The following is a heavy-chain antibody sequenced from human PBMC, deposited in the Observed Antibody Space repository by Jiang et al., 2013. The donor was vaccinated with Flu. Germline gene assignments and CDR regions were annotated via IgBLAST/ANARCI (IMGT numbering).Heavy chain of an antibody. CDR2: IYPRDSET. D-gene: IGHD2-15*01. CDR1: GYNFINYW. CDR3: ARRLGHCSGDNCYDLGGMDV. Sequence: GAEVKKPGESLRLSCKASGYNFINYWIGWVRQTPEKGLEWMGTIYPRDSETKYSPYFQGQVTISADKSITTAFVQWSSLKASDTATYYCARRLGHCSGDNCYDLGGMDVWGQGTTVIVSS. V-gene: IGHV5-51*01. J-gene: IGHJ6*02.